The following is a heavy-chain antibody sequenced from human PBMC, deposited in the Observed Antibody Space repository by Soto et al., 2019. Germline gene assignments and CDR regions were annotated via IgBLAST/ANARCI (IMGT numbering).Heavy chain of an antibody. J-gene: IGHJ6*03. CDR1: GASVSNYY. CDR3: ARNYAPPNSYSYTYYIDV. D-gene: IGHD2-2*01. V-gene: IGHV4-59*08. CDR2: IYDSGST. Sequence: QVQLQESGPGLVKPSETLSLTCSVSGASVSNYYWSWIRQSPGKGLEWIGYIYDSGSTDYNPSLKSRVTISVDTSTTQLTLRLSSVTAADTAVYYGARNYAPPNSYSYTYYIDVWGKGTTVTVSS.